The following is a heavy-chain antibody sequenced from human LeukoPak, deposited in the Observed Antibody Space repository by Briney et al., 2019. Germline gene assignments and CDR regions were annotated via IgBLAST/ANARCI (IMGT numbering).Heavy chain of an antibody. CDR2: IYYNGST. J-gene: IGHJ6*03. Sequence: SETLSLTCTASGNSISSHYWSWIRQPPGKGLEWIGYIYYNGSTNYNPSLKNRVTISVDTSKNQFSLKLSSVTAADTAVYYCARALTYYDFWSGYRPSYYYSMDVWGKGTTVTVSS. D-gene: IGHD3-3*01. CDR1: GNSISSHY. CDR3: ARALTYYDFWSGYRPSYYYSMDV. V-gene: IGHV4-59*11.